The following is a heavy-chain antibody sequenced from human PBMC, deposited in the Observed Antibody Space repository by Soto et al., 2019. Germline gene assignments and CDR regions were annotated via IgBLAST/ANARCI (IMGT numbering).Heavy chain of an antibody. Sequence: NPSETLSLTCAVSGGSISSSNWWSWVRQPPGKGLEWIGEIYHSGSTNYNPSLESRVTISVDKSKNQFSLKLSSVTAADTAVYYCARDRPGGNWNQRGFDYWGQGTLVTVSS. D-gene: IGHD1-1*01. V-gene: IGHV4-4*02. CDR3: ARDRPGGNWNQRGFDY. CDR1: GGSISSSNW. CDR2: IYHSGST. J-gene: IGHJ4*02.